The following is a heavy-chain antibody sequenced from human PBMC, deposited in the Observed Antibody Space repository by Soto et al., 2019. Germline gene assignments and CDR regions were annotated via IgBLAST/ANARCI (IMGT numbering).Heavy chain of an antibody. CDR2: IYYSGNT. Sequence: SETLSLTCTVSGSSISSRVYYWGWIRQPPGKGLEWIGSIYYSGNTYYNSSLKSRVTISIATSKNQFSLKLSSVTAADTAVYYCARRATGNLDFWGQGTLVTVSS. V-gene: IGHV4-39*01. CDR1: GSSISSRVYY. CDR3: ARRATGNLDF. D-gene: IGHD3-9*01. J-gene: IGHJ4*02.